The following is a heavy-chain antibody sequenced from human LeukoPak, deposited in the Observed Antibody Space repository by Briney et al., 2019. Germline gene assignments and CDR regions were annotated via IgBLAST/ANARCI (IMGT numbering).Heavy chain of an antibody. CDR2: FDPEDGET. V-gene: IGHV1-24*01. D-gene: IGHD3-22*01. CDR3: ARRLYYYDSSGHYYPFDH. Sequence: ASVKVSCKVSGYTLTELSMHWVRQAPGKGLEWMGGFDPEDGETIYAQKFQGRVTMTEDTSTDTAYMELSSLRSEDTAVYYCARRLYYYDSSGHYYPFDHWGQGTLVTVSS. CDR1: GYTLTELS. J-gene: IGHJ4*02.